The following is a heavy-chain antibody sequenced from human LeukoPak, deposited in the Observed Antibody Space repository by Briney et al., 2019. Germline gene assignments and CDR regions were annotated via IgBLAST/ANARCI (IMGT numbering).Heavy chain of an antibody. Sequence: ASVKVSCKVTGYTLTELSMHWVRQAPGKGLEWMGGFDPEDGETIYAQKFQGRVTMTEDTSTDTAYMELSSLRSEDTAVHYCATPNYYDSSGYWVYWGQGTLVTVSS. CDR3: ATPNYYDSSGYWVY. CDR2: FDPEDGET. D-gene: IGHD3-22*01. J-gene: IGHJ4*02. V-gene: IGHV1-24*01. CDR1: GYTLTELS.